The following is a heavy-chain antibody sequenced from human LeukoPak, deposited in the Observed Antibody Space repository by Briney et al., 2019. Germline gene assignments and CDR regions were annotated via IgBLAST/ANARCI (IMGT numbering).Heavy chain of an antibody. J-gene: IGHJ5*02. CDR3: ARDWTVTTSRFDP. CDR2: IIPILGIA. V-gene: IGHV1-69*04. D-gene: IGHD4-17*01. Sequence: GASVKVSCKASGYTFTSYYVHWVRQAPGQGLEWMGRIIPILGIANYAQKFQGRVTITADKSTSTAYMELSSLRSEDTAVYYCARDWTVTTSRFDPWGQGTLVTVSS. CDR1: GYTFTSYY.